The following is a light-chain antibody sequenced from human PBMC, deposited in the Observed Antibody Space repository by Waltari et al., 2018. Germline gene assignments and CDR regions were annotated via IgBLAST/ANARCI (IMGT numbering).Light chain of an antibody. V-gene: IGLV1-40*01. Sequence: QSVLTQPPSVSGAPGPRVTLSCPGSSPNIGAGYDVHWYQQLPGPAPKPLISDNNARPSGVPDRFSGSKSGTSASLAITGLQAEDEADYYCQSYDSSLSASVVFGGGTKLTVL. CDR3: QSYDSSLSASVV. J-gene: IGLJ2*01. CDR1: SPNIGAGYD. CDR2: DNN.